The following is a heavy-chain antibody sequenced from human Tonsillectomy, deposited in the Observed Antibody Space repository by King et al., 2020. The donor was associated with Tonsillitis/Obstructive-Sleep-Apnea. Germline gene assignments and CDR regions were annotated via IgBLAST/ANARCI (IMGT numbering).Heavy chain of an antibody. CDR3: AKINSPRAFDI. CDR1: GFTFDDYA. V-gene: IGHV3-9*01. CDR2: ISWNSFYI. D-gene: IGHD5-18*01. Sequence: VQLVESGGGLVQPGRSLRLSCAASGFTFDDYAMHWVRQAPGKGLEWVSGISWNSFYIGYADSVQGRFTISRDNAKKFLYLQMNNLRGEDTAFYYCAKINSPRAFDIWGQGTMVTVSS. J-gene: IGHJ3*02.